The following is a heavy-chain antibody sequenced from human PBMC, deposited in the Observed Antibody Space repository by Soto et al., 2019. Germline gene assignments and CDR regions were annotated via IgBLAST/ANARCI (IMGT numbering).Heavy chain of an antibody. Sequence: GGSLRLSCAASGFTFSSYAMSWVRQAPGKGLEWVSAISGSGGSTYYADSVKGRFTISRDNSKNTLYLQMNSLRAEDTAVYYCAKGLAYCGGDCYRPPREAAFDIWGQGTMVTVSS. V-gene: IGHV3-23*01. CDR1: GFTFSSYA. D-gene: IGHD2-21*02. J-gene: IGHJ3*02. CDR2: ISGSGGST. CDR3: AKGLAYCGGDCYRPPREAAFDI.